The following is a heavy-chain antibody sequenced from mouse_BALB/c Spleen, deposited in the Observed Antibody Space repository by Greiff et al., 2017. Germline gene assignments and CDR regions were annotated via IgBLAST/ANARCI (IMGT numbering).Heavy chain of an antibody. CDR3: ARCNYVDVFDY. CDR1: GFNIKDTY. CDR2: IDPANGNT. D-gene: IGHD2-1*01. Sequence: EVQLQQSGAELVKPGASVKLSCTASGFNIKDTYMHWVKQRPEQGLEWIGRIDPANGNTKYDPKFQGKATITADTSSNTAYLQLSSLTSEDTAVYYCARCNYVDVFDYWGQGTTLTVSS. J-gene: IGHJ2*01. V-gene: IGHV14-3*02.